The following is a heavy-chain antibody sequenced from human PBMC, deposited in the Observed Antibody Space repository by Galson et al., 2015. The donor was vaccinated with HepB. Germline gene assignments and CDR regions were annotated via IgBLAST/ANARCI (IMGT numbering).Heavy chain of an antibody. D-gene: IGHD2-2*01. CDR3: ARDRCSSISCFFDY. V-gene: IGHV3-30-3*01. CDR2: ISYDGSNK. J-gene: IGHJ4*02. Sequence: SLRLSCAASGFTFSSYAMHWVRQAPGKGLEWVAVISYDGSNKYYADSVKGRFTISRDNSKNTLYLQMNSLRAEDTAVYYCARDRCSSISCFFDYWGQGALVTVSS. CDR1: GFTFSSYA.